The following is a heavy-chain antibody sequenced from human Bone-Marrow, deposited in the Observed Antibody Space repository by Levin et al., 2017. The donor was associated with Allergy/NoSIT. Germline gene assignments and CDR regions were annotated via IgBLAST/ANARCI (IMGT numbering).Heavy chain of an antibody. J-gene: IGHJ4*02. CDR3: AKEEDGEFDF. CDR1: GFSFSSYV. Sequence: PGGSLRLSCAVSGFSFSSYVMSWVRQAPGKGLEWVSGIIGSGGDTYYADSVRGRFTVSRDNSKNTLYLQMNSLRAEDTAVYYCAKEEDGEFDFWGQGTLVTVSS. CDR2: IIGSGGDT. V-gene: IGHV3-23*01.